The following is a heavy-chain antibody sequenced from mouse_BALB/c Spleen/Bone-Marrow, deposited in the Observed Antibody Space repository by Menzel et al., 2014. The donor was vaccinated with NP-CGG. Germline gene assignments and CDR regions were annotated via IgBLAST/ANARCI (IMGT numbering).Heavy chain of an antibody. Sequence: QVQLQQSGAELVRPGASVKLSCKASGYSFTSYWMNWVKQRPGQGLEWIGMIHPSDSETRLNQKFKDKATLTVDKSSSTAYMQLSSPTAEDSAVYYCAREREITTVVAGDWYFDVWGAGTTVTVSS. J-gene: IGHJ1*01. V-gene: IGHV1-61*01. D-gene: IGHD1-1*01. CDR3: AREREITTVVAGDWYFDV. CDR1: GYSFTSYW. CDR2: IHPSDSET.